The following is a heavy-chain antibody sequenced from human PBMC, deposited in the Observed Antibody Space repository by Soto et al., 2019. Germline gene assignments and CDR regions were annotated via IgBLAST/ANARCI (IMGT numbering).Heavy chain of an antibody. CDR1: GGSVSSGSYY. V-gene: IGHV4-61*01. Sequence: QVQLQESGPGLVKPSETLSLTCTVSGGSVSSGSYYWSWIRQPPRKVLEWIGYISYSGSTNYNPSLKSRVTVSVDTSKNQFSLKLSSVTAADTSVDYCAREVVADRYYFDYWGQGTLVTVSS. CDR2: ISYSGST. CDR3: AREVVADRYYFDY. D-gene: IGHD2-15*01. J-gene: IGHJ4*02.